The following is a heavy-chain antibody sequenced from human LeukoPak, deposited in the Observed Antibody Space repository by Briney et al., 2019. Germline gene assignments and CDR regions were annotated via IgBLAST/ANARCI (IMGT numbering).Heavy chain of an antibody. CDR1: GFTFSSYA. CDR2: ISGSGGST. CDR3: AKWGGYGSFDY. J-gene: IGHJ4*02. Sequence: PGGSLRLSCAASGFTFSSYAMSWFRQAPGKGLEGVSAISGSGGSTYYADSVKGRFTISRDNSKNTLYLQMNSLRAGDTAVYYCAKWGGYGSFDYWGQGTLVTVSS. D-gene: IGHD3-10*01. V-gene: IGHV3-23*01.